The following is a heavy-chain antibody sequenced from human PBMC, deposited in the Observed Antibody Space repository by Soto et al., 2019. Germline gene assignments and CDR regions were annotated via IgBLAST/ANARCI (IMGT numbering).Heavy chain of an antibody. V-gene: IGHV3-33*01. J-gene: IGHJ6*02. Sequence: QVQLVESGGGVVQPGRSLRLSCAASGFTFSSYGMHWVRQAPGKGLEWVAVIWYDGSNKYYADSVKGRFTISRDNSKNTLYLQMNSMRAEDTAVYYCARRGIAARPKMYYYYGMDVWGQGTTVNVSS. D-gene: IGHD6-6*01. CDR3: ARRGIAARPKMYYYYGMDV. CDR2: IWYDGSNK. CDR1: GFTFSSYG.